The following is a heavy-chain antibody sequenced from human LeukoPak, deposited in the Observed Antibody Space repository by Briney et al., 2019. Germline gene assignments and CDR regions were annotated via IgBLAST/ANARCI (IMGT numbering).Heavy chain of an antibody. J-gene: IGHJ4*02. CDR1: GYTFTGYY. V-gene: IGHV1-2*02. CDR3: ARRLVGATTPDY. Sequence: ASVKVSCKASGYTFTGYYMHWVRQAPGQGLEWMGWINPNSGGTNYAQKFQGRVTMTRDTSISTAYMELSRLRADDTAVYYCARRLVGATTPDYWGQGTLVTVSS. CDR2: INPNSGGT. D-gene: IGHD1-26*01.